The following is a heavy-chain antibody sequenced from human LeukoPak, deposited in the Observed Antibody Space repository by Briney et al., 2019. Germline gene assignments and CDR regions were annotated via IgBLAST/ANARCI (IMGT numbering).Heavy chain of an antibody. CDR2: IWYDGSNK. V-gene: IGHV3-33*06. Sequence: GGSLRLSCAASGFTFSSYGRHWVRQAPGKGLEWVAVIWYDGSNKYYADSVKGRFTISRDNSKNTLYLQMNSLRAEDTAVYYCAKSHEVRGVMAPDYWGQGTMVTVSS. J-gene: IGHJ4*02. D-gene: IGHD3-10*01. CDR1: GFTFSSYG. CDR3: AKSHEVRGVMAPDY.